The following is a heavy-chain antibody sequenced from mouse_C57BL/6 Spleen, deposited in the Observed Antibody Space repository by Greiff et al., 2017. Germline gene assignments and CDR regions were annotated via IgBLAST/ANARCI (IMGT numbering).Heavy chain of an antibody. Sequence: VKLQQSGAELVRPGASVTLSCKASGYTFTDYEMHWVKQTPVHGLEWIGAIDPETGGTAYNQKFKGKAILTADKSSSTAYMELRSLTSEDSAVYYCTRITTTAYWGQGTLVTVSA. CDR3: TRITTTAY. J-gene: IGHJ3*01. CDR1: GYTFTDYE. V-gene: IGHV1-15*01. CDR2: IDPETGGT. D-gene: IGHD1-1*01.